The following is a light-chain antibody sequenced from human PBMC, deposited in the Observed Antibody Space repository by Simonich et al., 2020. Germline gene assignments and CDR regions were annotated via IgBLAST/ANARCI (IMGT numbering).Light chain of an antibody. CDR1: QSLVHSDGNTY. CDR3: MQGTHWPPT. CDR2: QVS. Sequence: DVVMTQSPLSLPVTLGQPASISCRSSQSLVHSDGNTYLNWFQQRPGPSPRRLIYQVSNRDSGVPDRVSGSGSGTDFTLKISRVEAEDVGVYYCMQGTHWPPTFGQGTKVEIK. V-gene: IGKV2-30*02. J-gene: IGKJ1*01.